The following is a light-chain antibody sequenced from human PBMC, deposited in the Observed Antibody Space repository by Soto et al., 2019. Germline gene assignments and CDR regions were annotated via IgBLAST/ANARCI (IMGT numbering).Light chain of an antibody. CDR2: LNSDGSH. Sequence: QPVLTQSPSASASLGASVKLTCTLSSGYNTYAIAWHQQQPEKGPRYLMKLNSDGSHSKGDGIPDRFSGSSSGAERYLTSSSLQSEDEADYYCQTWGTGSWVFGGGTKLTVL. J-gene: IGLJ3*02. V-gene: IGLV4-69*01. CDR3: QTWGTGSWV. CDR1: SGYNTYA.